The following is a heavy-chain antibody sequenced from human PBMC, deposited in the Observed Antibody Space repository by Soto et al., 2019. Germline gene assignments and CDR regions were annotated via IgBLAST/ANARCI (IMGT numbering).Heavy chain of an antibody. V-gene: IGHV3-23*01. CDR1: GFTFSNYA. CDR2: ISGSGGST. CDR3: AKDHDSSGYRPLGYFDY. J-gene: IGHJ4*02. Sequence: HPGGSLRLSCAASGFTFSNYAMSWVRQAPGKGLEWVSAISGSGGSTYYADSVKGRFTISRDNSKNTLYLQMNSLRAEDTAVYYCAKDHDSSGYRPLGYFDYWGQGTLVTVSS. D-gene: IGHD3-22*01.